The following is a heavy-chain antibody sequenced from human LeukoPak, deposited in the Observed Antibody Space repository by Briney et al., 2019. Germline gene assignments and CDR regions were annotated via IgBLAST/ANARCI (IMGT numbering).Heavy chain of an antibody. D-gene: IGHD3-10*01. CDR3: ASGYGSGSYSRSFDY. Sequence: SETLSLTCTVSGGSISSYYWSWIRQPPGKGLEWIGYIYYSGSTNYNPSLKSRVTISVDTSKNQFSLKLSSVTAADTAVYYCASGYGSGSYSRSFDYWGQGTLVTVSS. V-gene: IGHV4-59*08. CDR1: GGSISSYY. J-gene: IGHJ4*02. CDR2: IYYSGST.